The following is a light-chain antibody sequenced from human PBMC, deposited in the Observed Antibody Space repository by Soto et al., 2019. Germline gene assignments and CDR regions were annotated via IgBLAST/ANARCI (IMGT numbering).Light chain of an antibody. CDR2: KAS. CDR1: ESVRNW. CDR3: QQYNRHAT. Sequence: DILMTQSPSTLSASIGDRVTITCRASESVRNWVAWYQQKPGKAPKLLINKASSLESGVPPRFSGSGSGTEFTLTISSLQPGDFATYYCQQYNRHATFGQGTKV. J-gene: IGKJ1*01. V-gene: IGKV1-5*03.